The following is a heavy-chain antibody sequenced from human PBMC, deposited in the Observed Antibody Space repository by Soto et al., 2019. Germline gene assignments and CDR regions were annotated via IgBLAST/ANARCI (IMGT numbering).Heavy chain of an antibody. CDR3: ARDASPADY. CDR1: GYTFTSYG. J-gene: IGHJ4*02. V-gene: IGHV1-18*01. Sequence: QVQLVQSGAEVKKPGASVKVSCKASGYTFTSYGMSWVRQAPGQGLEWMGWIRAYNGNTNYAQKLQGRVTLTTDTSTSTACMELRGMRSDDTAVYYCARDASPADYWGQGTLVTVSS. CDR2: IRAYNGNT.